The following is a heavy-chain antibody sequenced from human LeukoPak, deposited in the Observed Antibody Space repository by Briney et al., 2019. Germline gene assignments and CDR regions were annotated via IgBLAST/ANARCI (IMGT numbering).Heavy chain of an antibody. D-gene: IGHD2-2*01. CDR3: AGIVPAAKGGYYFDY. Sequence: ASVKVSCKASGYTFTSYGISWVRQAPGQGLEWMGRISAYSGNTNYAQKLQGRVTMTTDTSTSTAYMELRSLRSDDTAVYYCAGIVPAAKGGYYFDYWGQGTLVTVSS. V-gene: IGHV1-18*01. J-gene: IGHJ4*02. CDR2: ISAYSGNT. CDR1: GYTFTSYG.